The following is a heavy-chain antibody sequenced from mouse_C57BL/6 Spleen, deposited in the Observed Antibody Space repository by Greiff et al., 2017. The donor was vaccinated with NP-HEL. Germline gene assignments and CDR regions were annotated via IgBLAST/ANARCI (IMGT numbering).Heavy chain of an antibody. J-gene: IGHJ2*01. Sequence: VQLQQPGAELVRPGSSVKLSCKASGYTFTSYWMDWVKQRPGQGLEWIGNIYPSDSETHYNQKFKDKATLTVDKSSSTAYMQLSSLTSEDSAVYYCARGAPFTTVVFDYWGQGTTLTVSS. CDR3: ARGAPFTTVVFDY. D-gene: IGHD1-1*01. CDR2: IYPSDSET. V-gene: IGHV1-61*01. CDR1: GYTFTSYW.